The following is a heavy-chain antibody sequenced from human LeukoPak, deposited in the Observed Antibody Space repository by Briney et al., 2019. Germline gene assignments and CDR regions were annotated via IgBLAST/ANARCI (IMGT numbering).Heavy chain of an antibody. CDR1: GGSTSNHY. D-gene: IGHD4-11*01. Sequence: SETLSLTCTVSGGSTSNHYWNWIRQPPGTGLEWIGYISDLGSTNYNPSLKSRLTISVDTSTNQLSLRLTSVTAADTAVYYCATSYSDSVYDALHIWGQGTVVSVSS. V-gene: IGHV4-59*11. CDR3: ATSYSDSVYDALHI. CDR2: ISDLGST. J-gene: IGHJ3*02.